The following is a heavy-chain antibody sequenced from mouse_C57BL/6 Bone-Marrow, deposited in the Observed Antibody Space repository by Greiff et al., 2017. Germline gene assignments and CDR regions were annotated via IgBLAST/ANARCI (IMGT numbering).Heavy chain of an antibody. J-gene: IGHJ3*01. Sequence: QVQLQQSGAELVRPGASVTLSCKASGYTFTDYEMHWVKQTPVHGLEWIGAIDPKTGGTAYTQKFKGKAILTADKSSSTAYMELRSLTSEDSAVYYCTRGYYDYDRSFAYWGQGTLVTVSA. CDR2: IDPKTGGT. D-gene: IGHD2-4*01. V-gene: IGHV1-15*01. CDR3: TRGYYDYDRSFAY. CDR1: GYTFTDYE.